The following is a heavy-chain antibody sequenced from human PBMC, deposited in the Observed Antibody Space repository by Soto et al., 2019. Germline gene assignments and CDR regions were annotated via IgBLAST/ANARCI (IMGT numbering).Heavy chain of an antibody. CDR2: ISNSFSDGNT. J-gene: IGHJ4*02. CDR3: AKVFSPEGGNYFDY. V-gene: IGHV3-23*01. Sequence: GGSLRLACAASGFTFSNYAMNWVRQAPGKGLEWVSAISNSFSDGNTHYADSVKGRFTISRDNDKNTVFLEMNSLRAEDTAVYYCAKVFSPEGGNYFDYWGQGTLVTVSS. CDR1: GFTFSNYA.